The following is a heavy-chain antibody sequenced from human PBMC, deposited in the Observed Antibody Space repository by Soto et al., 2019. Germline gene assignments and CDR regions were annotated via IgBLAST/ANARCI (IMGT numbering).Heavy chain of an antibody. CDR1: GGTFSSYA. CDR3: ARGSITMVRGVIILDYYYYGMDV. CDR2: FIPISGTA. D-gene: IGHD3-10*01. J-gene: IGHJ6*02. V-gene: IGHV1-69*01. Sequence: QVQLVQSGAEVKKPGSSVQVSCKASGGTFSSYAISWVRQAPGQGLEWMGGFIPISGTANYAQKFQGRVTITADESTSTAYMELSSLRSEDTAVYYCARGSITMVRGVIILDYYYYGMDVWGQGTTVTVSS.